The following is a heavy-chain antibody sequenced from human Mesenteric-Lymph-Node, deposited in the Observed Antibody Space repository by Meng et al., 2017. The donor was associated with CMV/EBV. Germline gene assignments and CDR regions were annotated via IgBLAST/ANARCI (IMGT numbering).Heavy chain of an antibody. CDR3: ARELRGYCSSTSCSDAFDI. V-gene: IGHV4-59*01. CDR2: VYYSGTT. Sequence: SETLSFTCTVSGDSISSYYWSWIRQPPGKGLEWIGHVYYSGTTNYNPSLKGRVTISVDTSKKQFSLKLSSVTAADTAVYYCARELRGYCSSTSCSDAFDIWGQGTMVTVSS. J-gene: IGHJ3*02. D-gene: IGHD2-2*01. CDR1: GDSISSYY.